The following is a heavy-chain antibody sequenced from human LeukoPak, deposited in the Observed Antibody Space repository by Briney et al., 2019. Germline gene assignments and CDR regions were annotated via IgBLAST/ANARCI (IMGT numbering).Heavy chain of an antibody. V-gene: IGHV1-2*02. J-gene: IGHJ4*02. CDR3: ARAYVSVFSEILWFGELSEGYFDY. D-gene: IGHD3-10*01. CDR1: GYTFTGYY. Sequence: GASVKVSCKASGYTFTGYYMHWVRQAPGQGLEWMGWINPNSGGTNYAQKFQGRVTMTRDTSISTAYMELSRLRSDDTAVYYCARAYVSVFSEILWFGELSEGYFDYWGQGTLVTVSS. CDR2: INPNSGGT.